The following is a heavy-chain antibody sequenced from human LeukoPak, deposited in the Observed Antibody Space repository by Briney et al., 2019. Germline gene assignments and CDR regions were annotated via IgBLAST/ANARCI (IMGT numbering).Heavy chain of an antibody. CDR3: ARGQIDLLRNYFDS. CDR2: IYTAGNT. D-gene: IGHD3-22*01. Sequence: GGSLRLSCAASGFIVSHKYMAWVRQAPGKGLEWLSIIYTAGNTVSAESVKGRFIISRDNSRDTVHLQMNSLRDDDTAVYYCARGQIDLLRNYFDSWGPGTLVAVSS. CDR1: GFIVSHKY. J-gene: IGHJ4*02. V-gene: IGHV3-66*01.